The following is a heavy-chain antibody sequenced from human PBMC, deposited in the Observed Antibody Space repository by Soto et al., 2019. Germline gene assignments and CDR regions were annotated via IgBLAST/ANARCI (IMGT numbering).Heavy chain of an antibody. Sequence: SETLSLTCTVSGGSISSYYWSWIRQPPGKGLEWIGYIYYSGSTNYNPSLKSRVTISVDTSKNQFSLKLSSVTAADTAVYYCARGDYYSNSYYFDYWGQGTLVTVSS. J-gene: IGHJ4*02. D-gene: IGHD3-22*01. CDR2: IYYSGST. CDR3: ARGDYYSNSYYFDY. V-gene: IGHV4-59*01. CDR1: GGSISSYY.